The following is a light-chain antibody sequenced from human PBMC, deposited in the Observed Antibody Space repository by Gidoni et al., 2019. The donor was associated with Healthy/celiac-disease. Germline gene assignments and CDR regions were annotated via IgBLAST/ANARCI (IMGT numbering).Light chain of an antibody. CDR2: SND. CDR3: AAWDDSLNGLV. V-gene: IGLV1-44*01. Sequence: RVTISCSGSSSNIGSNTVNWYQQVPGTAPKLLIYSNDQRPSGVPDRFSGSKSGTSASLAISGLQSEDEADYSCAAWDDSLNGLVFGGGTKLTVL. J-gene: IGLJ2*01. CDR1: SSNIGSNT.